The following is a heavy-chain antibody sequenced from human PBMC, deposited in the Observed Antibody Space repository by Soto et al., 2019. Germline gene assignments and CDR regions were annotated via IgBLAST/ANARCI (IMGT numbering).Heavy chain of an antibody. CDR1: GDSISSYY. J-gene: IGHJ4*02. Sequence: QVQLQESGPRLVKPSETLSLTCTVSGDSISSYYWTWIRQPPGKGLEYIGYIYYSGRTYYNPSLKSRVTISVDTSKTQFSLKLSSVTAAVTAVYYCARGHLGITTTGTWYDFDYWGQGTLVTVSS. D-gene: IGHD2-15*01. V-gene: IGHV4-59*01. CDR2: IYYSGRT. CDR3: ARGHLGITTTGTWYDFDY.